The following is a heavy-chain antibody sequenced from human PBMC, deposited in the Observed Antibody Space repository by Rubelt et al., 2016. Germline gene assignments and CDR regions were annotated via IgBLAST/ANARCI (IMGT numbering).Heavy chain of an antibody. V-gene: IGHV3-23*01. CDR3: VAETYTTGCCHFDY. J-gene: IGHJ4*02. CDR2: ISGGGGSA. Sequence: GSGGGLVQPGGSLRLSCAASGFTFTTHGMSWVRQAPGKGLEWVSTISGGGGSAYYADSVRGRFTISRDNSKNALYLRMNSLRVDDTAVYYCVAETYTTGCCHFDYWGQGTLLTVSS. CDR1: GFTFTTHG. D-gene: IGHD6-19*01.